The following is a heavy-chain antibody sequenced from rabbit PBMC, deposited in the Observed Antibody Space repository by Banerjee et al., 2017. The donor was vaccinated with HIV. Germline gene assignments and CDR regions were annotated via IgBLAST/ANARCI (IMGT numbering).Heavy chain of an antibody. J-gene: IGHJ6*01. CDR2: INAVTGKA. Sequence: QSLEESGGGLVKPGGTLTLTCTVSGFSFSSGYDMCWVRQAPGKGLEWIACINAVTGKAVYASWAKGRFTFSKTSSTTVTLQMTSLTAADTATYFCARDVGTSFSTYGMDLWGPGTLVTVS. CDR1: GFSFSSGYD. V-gene: IGHV1S40*01. CDR3: ARDVGTSFSTYGMDL. D-gene: IGHD8-1*01.